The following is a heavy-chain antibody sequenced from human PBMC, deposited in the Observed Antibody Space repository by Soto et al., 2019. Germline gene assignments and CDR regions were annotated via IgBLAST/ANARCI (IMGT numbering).Heavy chain of an antibody. CDR2: IVPILGIT. CDR1: GGTSTIYT. CDR3: ATEKLGAGRVGVYF. Sequence: QVPLVQSGAELKKPGSSVKVSCEASGGTSTIYTITWVRQAPGQGLAWMGRIVPILGITNYARNFQGRLTITADTSTSTAYMELSGLRFDDTAVYYCATEKLGAGRVGVYFWGQGTQVTVSS. D-gene: IGHD1-26*01. V-gene: IGHV1-69*04. J-gene: IGHJ4*02.